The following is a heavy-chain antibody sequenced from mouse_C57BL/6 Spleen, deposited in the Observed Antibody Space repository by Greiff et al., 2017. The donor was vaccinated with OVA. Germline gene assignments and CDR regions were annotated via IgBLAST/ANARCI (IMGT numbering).Heavy chain of an antibody. D-gene: IGHD4-1*01. V-gene: IGHV1-64*01. CDR1: GYTFTSYW. CDR3: ARSDWDRGFAY. Sequence: VKLQQPGAELVKPGASVKLSCKASGYTFTSYWMHWVKQRPGQGLEWIGMIHPNSGSTNYNEKFKSKATLTVDKSSSTAYMQLSSLTSEDSAVYYCARSDWDRGFAYWGQGTLVTVSA. J-gene: IGHJ3*01. CDR2: IHPNSGST.